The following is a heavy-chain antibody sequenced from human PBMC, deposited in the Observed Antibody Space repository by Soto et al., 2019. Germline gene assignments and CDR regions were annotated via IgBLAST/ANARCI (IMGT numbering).Heavy chain of an antibody. CDR3: ARVPSPFDYYYAKDV. D-gene: IGHD3-16*01. CDR1: GDSISSGNKY. J-gene: IGHJ6*02. CDR2: IFSSGTT. Sequence: QVQLRESGPGLVMPSQTLSLTCTVSGDSISSGNKYWSWISQPPGKGLEWIGYIFSSGTTYYNPSLKSRLTMSLDTSQNQSSLKPNSVTDADTAVYYCARVPSPFDYYYAKDVWGQGTTVTVSS. V-gene: IGHV4-30-4*01.